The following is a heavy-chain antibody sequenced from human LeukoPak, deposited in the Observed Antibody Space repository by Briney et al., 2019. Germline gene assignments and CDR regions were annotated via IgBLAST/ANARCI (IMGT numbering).Heavy chain of an antibody. D-gene: IGHD1-1*01. CDR1: GFTVSSYA. V-gene: IGHV3-30*04. CDR3: ARDVTTFLLPNAYAFDI. CDR2: ISYDGYNK. Sequence: GRSLRLSCAASGFTVSSYAIHWVRQAPGKGLEWVASISYDGYNKYYVDSVMGRFTFSRDISENTLYLQMNSLRADDTAVYYCARDVTTFLLPNAYAFDIWGQGTMVTVSS. J-gene: IGHJ3*02.